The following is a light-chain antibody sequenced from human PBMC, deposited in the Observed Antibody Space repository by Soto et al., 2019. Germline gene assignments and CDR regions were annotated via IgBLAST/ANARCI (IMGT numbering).Light chain of an antibody. J-gene: IGLJ2*01. CDR3: QSYDNSLSGVV. CDR2: GNN. V-gene: IGLV1-40*01. Sequence: QSVLTQPPSVSGAPGLRVTISCTGTTSNIGADYDVHWYRQLPGTAPKLLIYGNNNRPSGVPNRFFGSKSGTSASLAITGLQPDDEADYYCQSYDNSLSGVVFGGGTKVTVL. CDR1: TSNIGADYD.